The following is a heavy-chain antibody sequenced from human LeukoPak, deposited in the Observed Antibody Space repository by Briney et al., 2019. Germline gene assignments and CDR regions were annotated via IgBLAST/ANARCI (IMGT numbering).Heavy chain of an antibody. CDR3: AKGLELSLTYFDH. CDR2: ISSSSSTI. V-gene: IGHV3-48*02. J-gene: IGHJ4*02. CDR1: GFTFSSYS. D-gene: IGHD3-16*02. Sequence: PGGSLRLSCAASGFTFSSYSMNWVRQAPGKGLEWVSYISSSSSTIYYAYSVKGGFTIFRDNSKDTLSLQMNSQRDEDTAVYYHAKGLELSLTYFDHWAQGTLVTASS.